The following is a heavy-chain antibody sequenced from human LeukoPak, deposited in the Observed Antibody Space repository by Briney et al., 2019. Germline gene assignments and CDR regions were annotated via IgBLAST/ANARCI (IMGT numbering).Heavy chain of an antibody. D-gene: IGHD2-2*02. J-gene: IGHJ4*02. V-gene: IGHV1-18*01. CDR3: ATAQYCSSTSCYRNLYYFDY. CDR1: GYTFTSSG. Sequence: GASVKVSCKASGYTFTSSGISWVRQAPGQGLEWMGWISAYNGNTNYAQKLQGRVTMTTDTSTSTAYMELSSLRSEDTAVYYCATAQYCSSTSCYRNLYYFDYWGQGTLVTVSS. CDR2: ISAYNGNT.